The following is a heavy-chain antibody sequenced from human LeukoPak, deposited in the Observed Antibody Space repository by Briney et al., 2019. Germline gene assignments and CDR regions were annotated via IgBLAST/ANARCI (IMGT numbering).Heavy chain of an antibody. J-gene: IGHJ3*02. CDR2: INPNSGGT. CDR3: ARQQWLVNAFDI. CDR1: GYTFTRYY. D-gene: IGHD6-19*01. Sequence: ASVKVSCKASGYTFTRYYMHWVRQAPGQWLEWMGWINPNSGGTNYAQKFQGRVTMTRDTSISTAYMELSRLRSDDTAVYYCARQQWLVNAFDIWGQGTMVTVSS. V-gene: IGHV1-2*02.